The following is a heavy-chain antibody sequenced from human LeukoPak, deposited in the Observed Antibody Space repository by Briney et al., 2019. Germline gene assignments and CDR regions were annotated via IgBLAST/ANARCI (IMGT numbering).Heavy chain of an antibody. CDR2: ISSSGSTI. V-gene: IGHV3-48*01. CDR3: ARGRTYYYGSGGRNFDY. Sequence: GGSLRLSCAASGFTFSSYSMNWVRQAPGKGLEWVSSISSSGSTIYYADSVRGRFTISRDNAKNSLYLQMNSLRAEDTAVYYCARGRTYYYGSGGRNFDYWGQGTLVTVSS. D-gene: IGHD3-10*01. J-gene: IGHJ4*02. CDR1: GFTFSSYS.